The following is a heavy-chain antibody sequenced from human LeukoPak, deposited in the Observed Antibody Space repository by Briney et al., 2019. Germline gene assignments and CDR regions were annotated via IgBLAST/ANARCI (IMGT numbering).Heavy chain of an antibody. D-gene: IGHD1-26*01. V-gene: IGHV3-7*01. CDR2: RKKDGSDK. J-gene: IGHJ6*03. Sequence: GGSLTLSCAASGFTFSSCRISWVRKPQAQGQERVANRKKDGSDKYYVDSVKCRFTISRDNAKNSLYLQMNSLRAEDTAVYYCARLYSGSYWLYYYYMDVWGKGTTVTVSS. CDR3: ARLYSGSYWLYYYYMDV. CDR1: GFTFSSCR.